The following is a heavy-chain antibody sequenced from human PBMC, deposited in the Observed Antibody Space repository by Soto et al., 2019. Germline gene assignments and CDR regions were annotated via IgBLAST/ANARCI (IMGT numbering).Heavy chain of an antibody. Sequence: LSVTGRASCAYCVGYYVGGVCQPPGKGLEWIGAINHSGSTNYNPSLKSRVTISVDTSKNQFPLKLSSVTAADTAVYYCACTHYYDSSGPNWGQGTLVTVSS. CDR2: INHSGST. CDR1: CAYCVGYY. CDR3: ACTHYYDSSGPN. D-gene: IGHD3-22*01. V-gene: IGHV4-34*01. J-gene: IGHJ4*02.